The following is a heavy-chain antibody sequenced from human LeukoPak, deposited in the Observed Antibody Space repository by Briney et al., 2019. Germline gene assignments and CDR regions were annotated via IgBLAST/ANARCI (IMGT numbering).Heavy chain of an antibody. CDR3: ARVRGYYYGSGSYYNNLYFDY. Sequence: PSETLSLTCTASGVSISSYCWRWIRQPPGKGLEWIGFIYYGGSTNYYPSLKSRVTISVDTSKYQFSLKLSSVTAADTAVYYCARVRGYYYGSGSYYNNLYFDYWGQGTLVTVSS. V-gene: IGHV4-59*01. J-gene: IGHJ4*02. D-gene: IGHD3-10*01. CDR2: IYYGGST. CDR1: GVSISSYC.